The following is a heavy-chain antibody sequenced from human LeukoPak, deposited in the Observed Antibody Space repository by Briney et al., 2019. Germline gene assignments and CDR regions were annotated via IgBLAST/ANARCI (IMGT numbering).Heavy chain of an antibody. Sequence: PGGSLRLSCAASGFTFSSYWMHWVRQAPGKGLQWVAFVSWDGRIYSHADFVRGRFTISRDNSKNMLYLQMNSLRIEDTALYFCARDLSRTYTVDYWGQGTLVTVSS. V-gene: IGHV3-30*03. CDR2: VSWDGRIY. D-gene: IGHD2-2*02. CDR3: ARDLSRTYTVDY. J-gene: IGHJ4*02. CDR1: GFTFSSYW.